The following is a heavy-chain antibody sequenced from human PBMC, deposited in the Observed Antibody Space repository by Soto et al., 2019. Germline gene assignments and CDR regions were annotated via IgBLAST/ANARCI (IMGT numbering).Heavy chain of an antibody. V-gene: IGHV3-74*01. J-gene: IGHJ1*01. CDR1: GFSFDSYW. D-gene: IGHD2-15*01. CDR2: IDYDWTTT. Sequence: EVQLVESVGGLVQPGGSLRLSCAASGFSFDSYWMHWVRQAPGQGPMWVSRIDYDWTTTNYAVSVKGRFTISRDNAKSIIYPQTNSLGPEDPAVSYWTRGPRALSGGTGGFWGKGTLVTVSS. CDR3: TRGPRALSGGTGGF.